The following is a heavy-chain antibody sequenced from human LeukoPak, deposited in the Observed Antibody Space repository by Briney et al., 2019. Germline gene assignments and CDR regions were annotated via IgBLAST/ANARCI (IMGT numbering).Heavy chain of an antibody. J-gene: IGHJ4*02. D-gene: IGHD6-13*01. CDR1: GFTFSSYS. CDR2: ISSSSSYI. V-gene: IGHV3-21*01. CDR3: ARDFEAAAKN. Sequence: GGSLRLSCAASGFTFSSYSMNWVRQAPGKGLEWDSSISSSSSYIYYADSVKGRFTISRDNAKNSLYLQMNSLRAEDTAVYYCARDFEAAAKNWGQGTLVTVSS.